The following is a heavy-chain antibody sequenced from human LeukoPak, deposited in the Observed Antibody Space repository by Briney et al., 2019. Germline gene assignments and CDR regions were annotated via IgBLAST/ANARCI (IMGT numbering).Heavy chain of an antibody. CDR1: GFTFSNYG. D-gene: IGHD2-15*01. CDR3: AKPLGAHVVYYYYMDV. Sequence: GGSLRLSCVASGFTFSNYGMHWVRQAPGKGLNWVAFIGYDGTNTYHADSVKGRFTISRDNSKSTLFLQMDSLRVEDTAVYFCAKPLGAHVVYYYYMDVWCKGTMVTVSS. CDR2: IGYDGTNT. V-gene: IGHV3-30*02. J-gene: IGHJ6*03.